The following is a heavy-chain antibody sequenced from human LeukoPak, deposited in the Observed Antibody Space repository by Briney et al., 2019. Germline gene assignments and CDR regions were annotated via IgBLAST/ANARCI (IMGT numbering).Heavy chain of an antibody. CDR2: VCYGGNT. D-gene: IGHD2-21*02. J-gene: IGHJ4*02. Sequence: PSETLSLTCTVSGGSISSGSYCWGWIRQSPGKGLEWIGSVCYGGNTYYTPSLKSRVTISVDTSKSQFSLRLSSVTAADTAVFYCARHFRYCGADCGAFFDFWGQGSLVTVSS. CDR3: ARHFRYCGADCGAFFDF. V-gene: IGHV4-39*01. CDR1: GGSISSGSYC.